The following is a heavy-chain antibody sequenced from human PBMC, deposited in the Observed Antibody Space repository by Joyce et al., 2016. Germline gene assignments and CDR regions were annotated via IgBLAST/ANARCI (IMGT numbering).Heavy chain of an antibody. Sequence: QVQVVQSGAEVKKPGSSVKVSCKASGGVFSNYVISWVRQVPGQGLEWMGGIIPIFGTASYAQKFRGRVTLLGDEATTTAYMDLTSLTSADSAVYYCAIVEVPSGTVHYSYGLDVWGQGTTVTVSS. CDR3: AIVEVPSGTVHYSYGLDV. V-gene: IGHV1-69*12. J-gene: IGHJ6*02. CDR1: GGVFSNYV. D-gene: IGHD2-2*01. CDR2: IIPIFGTA.